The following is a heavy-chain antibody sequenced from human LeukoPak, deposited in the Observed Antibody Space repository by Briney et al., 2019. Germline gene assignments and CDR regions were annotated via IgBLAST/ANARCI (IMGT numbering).Heavy chain of an antibody. V-gene: IGHV4-4*07. CDR1: GGSISSYY. CDR2: IYTSGST. CDR3: ARDWSSPNPDWFGP. D-gene: IGHD6-6*01. J-gene: IGHJ5*02. Sequence: PSETLSLTCTVSGGSISSYYWSWIRQPAGKGLEWIGRIYTSGSTNYNPSLKSRVTMSVDTSKNQFSLKLSSVTAADTAVYYCARDWSSPNPDWFGPWGQGTLVTVSS.